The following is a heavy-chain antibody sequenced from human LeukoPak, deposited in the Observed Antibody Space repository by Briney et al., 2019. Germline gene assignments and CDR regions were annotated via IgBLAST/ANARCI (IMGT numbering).Heavy chain of an antibody. V-gene: IGHV3-7*01. CDR3: ARRAPRGVATIAGFDI. J-gene: IGHJ3*02. CDR2: IKQDGSEK. Sequence: GGSLRLSCAASGFTFSSYWMSWVRQAPGKGLEWVANIKQDGSEKYYVDSVKGRFTISRDNAKNSLYLQMNSLRAEDTAVYYCARRAPRGVATIAGFDIWGQGTMVTVSS. CDR1: GFTFSSYW. D-gene: IGHD5-12*01.